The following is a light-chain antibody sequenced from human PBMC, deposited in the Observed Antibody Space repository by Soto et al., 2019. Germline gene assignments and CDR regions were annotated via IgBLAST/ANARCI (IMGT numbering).Light chain of an antibody. CDR1: QSVLYSSNNKNY. Sequence: DIVMTQSPDSLTVSLGERATINCRSSQSVLYSSNNKNYLAWYQHKPGQPPKLLIYWASTRDSGVPDRFSGSGSGTDFTLTISSLQAEDVAVYYCQQYYRTPITFGGGTKVEIK. CDR2: WAS. J-gene: IGKJ4*01. V-gene: IGKV4-1*01. CDR3: QQYYRTPIT.